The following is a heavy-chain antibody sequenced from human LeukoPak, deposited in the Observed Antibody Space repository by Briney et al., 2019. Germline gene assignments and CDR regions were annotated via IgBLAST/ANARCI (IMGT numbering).Heavy chain of an antibody. V-gene: IGHV4-34*01. CDR1: GGSFSGYY. CDR3: ARGGGVSSGGSLDY. D-gene: IGHD2-15*01. CDR2: INHSGGT. J-gene: IGHJ4*02. Sequence: SETLSLTCAVYGGSFSGYYWSWIRQPPGKGLEWIGEINHSGGTNYNPSLKSRVTISVDTSKNQFSLKLSSVTAADTAVYYCARGGGVSSGGSLDYWGQGTLVTVSS.